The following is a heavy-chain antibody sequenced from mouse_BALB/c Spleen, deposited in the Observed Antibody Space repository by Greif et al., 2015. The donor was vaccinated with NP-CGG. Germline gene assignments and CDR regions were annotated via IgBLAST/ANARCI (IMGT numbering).Heavy chain of an antibody. CDR2: IYPGSGST. CDR1: GYTFTSYW. Sequence: LQQSGSELVRPGASVKLSCKASGYTFTSYWMHWVKQRHGQGLEWIGNIYPGSGSTNYDEKFKSKGTLTVDTPSSTAYMHLSSLTSEDSAVYYCTGYDFAYWDQGTLVTVSA. J-gene: IGHJ3*01. V-gene: IGHV1S22*01. D-gene: IGHD2-14*01. CDR3: TGYDFAY.